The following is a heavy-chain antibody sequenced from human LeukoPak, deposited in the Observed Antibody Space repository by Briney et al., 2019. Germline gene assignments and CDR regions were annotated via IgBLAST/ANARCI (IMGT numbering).Heavy chain of an antibody. J-gene: IGHJ4*02. CDR3: TTLGSCSGGSCNGY. V-gene: IGHV3-15*01. CDR1: GFTLSNAR. CDR2: IKSKSDGGIT. D-gene: IGHD2-15*01. Sequence: GGSLRLSCAASGFTLSNARMSWVRQAPGKGLEWVGRIKSKSDGGITEYAAPVKGRFTISRDDSKNTLYLQMNSLETEDTAIYYCTTLGSCSGGSCNGYWGQGTLVTVSS.